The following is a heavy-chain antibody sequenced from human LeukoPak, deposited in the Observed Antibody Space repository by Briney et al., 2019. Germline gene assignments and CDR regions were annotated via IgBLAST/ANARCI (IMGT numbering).Heavy chain of an antibody. CDR1: GFNIGSYW. D-gene: IGHD1-26*01. V-gene: IGHV3-7*03. CDR3: AKEGDGSYWDY. Sequence: GGSLRLSCAASGFNIGSYWMTWVRQAPGKGLEWVANIKNDGSEKYYVDSLKGRFTISRDNSKNTLYLQMNSLRAEDTAVYYCAKEGDGSYWDYWGQGTLVTVSS. J-gene: IGHJ4*02. CDR2: IKNDGSEK.